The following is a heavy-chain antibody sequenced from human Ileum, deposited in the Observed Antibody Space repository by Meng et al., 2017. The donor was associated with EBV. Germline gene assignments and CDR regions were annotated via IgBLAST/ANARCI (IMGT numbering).Heavy chain of an antibody. V-gene: IGHV1-18*01. CDR3: AVNLGGDYGSGSYPYGGHYFDS. J-gene: IGHJ4*02. CDR2: ISAYNGYT. Sequence: QLVQAGARVQQPGASVKVPCKASGYRFTSFGISWLRQAPGQVLEWRGWISAYNGYTNYAQRFQDRVTMTTDTSTTTAYMELRSLRSDDTALYSCAVNLGGDYGSGSYPYGGHYFDSWGQGTLVTVSS. CDR1: GYRFTSFG. D-gene: IGHD3-10*01.